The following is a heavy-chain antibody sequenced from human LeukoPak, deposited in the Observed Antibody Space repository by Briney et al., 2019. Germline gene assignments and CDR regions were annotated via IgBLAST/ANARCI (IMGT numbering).Heavy chain of an antibody. CDR2: LSSGGST. CDR3: SRTSSRRFDY. V-gene: IGHV4-39*01. CDR1: GASIRSGNYH. Sequence: PSETLSLTCAVSGASIRSGNYHWDWVRQPPGKGLEWIGSLSSGGSTFYSASLKSRVTIFAHTSESQFFLNLRSVTAADTAIYYCSRTSSRRFDYWGQGKLVTVSS. J-gene: IGHJ4*02.